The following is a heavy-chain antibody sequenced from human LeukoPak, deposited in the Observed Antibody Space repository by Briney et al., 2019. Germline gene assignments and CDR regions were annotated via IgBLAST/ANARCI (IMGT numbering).Heavy chain of an antibody. J-gene: IGHJ3*02. CDR3: ARVGSGWTDAFDI. Sequence: ASVNVSCKASGYTFTGYYMHWVRQAPGQGLEWMGWINPNSCGTNYAQKFQGRVTMTRDTSISTAYMELSRLRSDDTAVYYCARVGSGWTDAFDIWGQGTMVTVSS. D-gene: IGHD6-19*01. CDR2: INPNSCGT. CDR1: GYTFTGYY. V-gene: IGHV1-2*02.